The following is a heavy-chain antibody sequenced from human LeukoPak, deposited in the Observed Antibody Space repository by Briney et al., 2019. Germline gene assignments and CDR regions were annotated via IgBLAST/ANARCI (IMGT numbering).Heavy chain of an antibody. CDR1: GYTFTAYY. V-gene: IGHV1-2*04. J-gene: IGHJ4*02. CDR2: INPNSGGT. CDR3: ARGQYYYGPPTV. Sequence: GASVKVSCKASGYTFTAYYVHWVRQAPGQGLEWVGCINPNSGGTTYAQKFQDWVTMTRDTSISTAYMEFSRLKSDDTAVYYCARGQYYYGPPTVWGQGTLVTVSS. D-gene: IGHD3-10*01.